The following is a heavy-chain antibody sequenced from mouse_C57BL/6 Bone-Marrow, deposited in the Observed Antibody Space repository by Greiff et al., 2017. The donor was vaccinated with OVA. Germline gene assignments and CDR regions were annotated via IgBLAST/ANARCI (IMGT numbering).Heavy chain of an antibody. Sequence: EVHLVESGAELVRPGASVKLSCTASGFNIKDDYLHWVKQRPEQGLEWIGWIDPENGDTEYASKFQGKATITADTSSNTAYLQLSSLTSEDTAVYYCTTAGYLYAMDYWGQGTSVTGSS. V-gene: IGHV14-4*01. J-gene: IGHJ4*01. CDR3: TTAGYLYAMDY. D-gene: IGHD3-1*01. CDR2: IDPENGDT. CDR1: GFNIKDDY.